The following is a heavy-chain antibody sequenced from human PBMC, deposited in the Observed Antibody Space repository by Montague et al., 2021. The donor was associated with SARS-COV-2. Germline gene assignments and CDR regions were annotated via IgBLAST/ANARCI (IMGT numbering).Heavy chain of an antibody. CDR3: AKVFPRWLQFDPYFDY. V-gene: IGHV4-59*01. Sequence: SKTLSLTCTVSGGSISSYYWSWIRQPPGKGLEWIGYIYYSGSTNXXPSLKSRVTISVDTSKNQFSLKPSSVTAADTAVYYCAKVFPRWLQFDPYFDYWGQGTLVTVSS. J-gene: IGHJ4*02. CDR2: IYYSGST. CDR1: GGSISSYY. D-gene: IGHD5-24*01.